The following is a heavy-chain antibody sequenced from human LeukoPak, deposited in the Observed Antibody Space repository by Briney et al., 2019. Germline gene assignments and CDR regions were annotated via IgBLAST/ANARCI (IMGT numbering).Heavy chain of an antibody. J-gene: IGHJ4*02. V-gene: IGHV4-34*01. D-gene: IGHD3-9*01. CDR2: INHSGST. CDR3: ARDRRVLRYFDWLFLYYFDY. Sequence: WETLSLTCAVYGGSFSGYYWSWIRQPPGKGLEWIGEINHSGSTNYNPSLKSRVTISVDTSKNQFSLKLSSVTAADTAVYYCARDRRVLRYFDWLFLYYFDYWGQGTLVTVSS. CDR1: GGSFSGYY.